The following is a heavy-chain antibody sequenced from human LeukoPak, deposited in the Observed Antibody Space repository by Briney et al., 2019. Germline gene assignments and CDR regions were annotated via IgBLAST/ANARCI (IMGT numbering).Heavy chain of an antibody. CDR1: GGSISSGDYY. D-gene: IGHD3-22*01. CDR2: IYYSGST. CDR3: ARDPNDSSGYYVDY. J-gene: IGHJ4*02. Sequence: SETLSLTCTVSGGSISSGDYYWSWIRQPPGKRLEWLGYIYYSGSTYYNPSLKSRVTISVDTSKNQFSLKLSSVTAADTAVYYCARDPNDSSGYYVDYWGQGTLVTVSS. V-gene: IGHV4-30-4*01.